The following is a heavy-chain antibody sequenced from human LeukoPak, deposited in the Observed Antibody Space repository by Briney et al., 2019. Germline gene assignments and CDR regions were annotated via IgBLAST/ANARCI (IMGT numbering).Heavy chain of an antibody. V-gene: IGHV3-21*01. CDR1: GFTFSRYS. D-gene: IGHD6-6*01. J-gene: IGHJ3*02. CDR2: ISSSSSYI. CDR3: ARGYSGSI. Sequence: GWSLTLSCAASGFTFSRYSMNWVRQAPGKELEWVSSISSSSSYIYYADSVKGRFTISRDNAKNSLYLQMNSLRAEDTAVYYCARGYSGSIWGQGTMVTVSS.